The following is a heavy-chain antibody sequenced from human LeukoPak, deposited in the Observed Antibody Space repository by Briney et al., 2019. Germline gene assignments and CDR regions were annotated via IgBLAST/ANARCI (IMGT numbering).Heavy chain of an antibody. CDR2: IYSGGST. V-gene: IGHV3-66*02. Sequence: GGSLRLSCAASGFTFNNYAMSWVRQAPGKGLEWVSVIYSGGSTYYADSVKGRFTISRDNSKNTLYLQMNRLRAEDTAVYYCARAVRGYDSSGYYYYYYYMDVWGKGTTVTVSS. CDR1: GFTFNNYA. D-gene: IGHD3-22*01. J-gene: IGHJ6*03. CDR3: ARAVRGYDSSGYYYYYYYMDV.